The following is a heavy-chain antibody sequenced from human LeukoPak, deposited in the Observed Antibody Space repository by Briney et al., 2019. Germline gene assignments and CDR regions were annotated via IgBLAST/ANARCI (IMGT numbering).Heavy chain of an antibody. CDR2: IYYSGST. D-gene: IGHD6-6*01. V-gene: IGHV4-39*07. J-gene: IGHJ4*02. CDR3: ARGGIAARPDSRFDY. Sequence: SETLSLTCSVSGVSISSNSYYWGWIRQPPGKGLKWIGSIYYSGSTYYNPSLKSRVTISVDTSKNQFSLKLSSVTAADTAVYYCARGGIAARPDSRFDYWGQGTLVTVSS. CDR1: GVSISSNSYY.